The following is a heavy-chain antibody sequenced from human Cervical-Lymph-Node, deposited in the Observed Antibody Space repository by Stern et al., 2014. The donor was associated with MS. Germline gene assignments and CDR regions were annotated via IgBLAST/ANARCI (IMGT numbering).Heavy chain of an antibody. CDR1: GYTFTSYD. V-gene: IGHV1-8*01. CDR2: MNPNSGNK. Sequence: QVQLVESGAEVKKPGASVKVSCKASGYTFTSYDINWVRQATGQGLEWMGWMNPNSGNKGYAQKFQGRVTMTRNTSISTAYMELSSLRSEDTAVYYCARGGDKLDPNWFDPWGQGTLVTVSS. CDR3: ARGGDKLDPNWFDP. D-gene: IGHD1-1*01. J-gene: IGHJ5*02.